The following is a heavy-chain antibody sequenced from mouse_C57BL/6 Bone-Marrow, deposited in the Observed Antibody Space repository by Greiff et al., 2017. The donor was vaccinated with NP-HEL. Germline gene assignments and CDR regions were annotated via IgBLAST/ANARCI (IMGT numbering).Heavy chain of an antibody. CDR2: SRNKANDYTT. Sequence: EVQLVESGGGLVQSGRSLRLSCATSGFTFSDFYMEWVRQAPGKGLEWIAASRNKANDYTTEYSASVKGRFIVSRDTSQSILYLQMNALRAEDTAIYYCARDTYYGRYWYFDVWGTGTTVTVSS. CDR3: ARDTYYGRYWYFDV. J-gene: IGHJ1*03. D-gene: IGHD2-10*01. V-gene: IGHV7-1*01. CDR1: GFTFSDFY.